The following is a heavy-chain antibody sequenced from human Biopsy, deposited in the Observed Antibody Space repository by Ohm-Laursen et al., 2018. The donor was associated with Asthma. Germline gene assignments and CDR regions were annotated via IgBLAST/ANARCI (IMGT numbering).Heavy chain of an antibody. CDR2: INPNIGGT. J-gene: IGHJ5*02. Sequence: ASVKVSCKASGYTFIGCPIHWMRQAPGQGLAWMGRINPNIGGTNYAQKFQGRVTMTRDTSISTAYMEVSRLRSDDTAVYYCARGQKSAGDRWFDPWGQGTLVTVSS. CDR1: GYTFIGCP. CDR3: ARGQKSAGDRWFDP. D-gene: IGHD6-13*01. V-gene: IGHV1-2*06.